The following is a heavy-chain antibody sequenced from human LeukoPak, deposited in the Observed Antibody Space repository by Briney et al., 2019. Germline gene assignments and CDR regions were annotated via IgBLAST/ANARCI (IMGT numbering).Heavy chain of an antibody. Sequence: PGGSLRLSCAASGFTFSAYAMSWVRQAPGKGLEWVCTISHDGYSTYYADSVKGRFTVSRDKSKSMLYLQVNSLRADDTAIYHCLKSTVSTGADTWGQGTLVTVSS. CDR1: GFTFSAYA. CDR2: ISHDGYST. J-gene: IGHJ5*02. CDR3: LKSTVSTGADT. D-gene: IGHD5/OR15-5a*01. V-gene: IGHV3-23*01.